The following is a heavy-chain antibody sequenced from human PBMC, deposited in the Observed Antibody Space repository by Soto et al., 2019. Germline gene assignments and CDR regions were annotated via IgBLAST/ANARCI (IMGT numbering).Heavy chain of an antibody. CDR3: AKDPSSGFAMENYFDY. CDR1: GFTFSSYA. CDR2: ISGSSTST. V-gene: IGHV3-23*01. D-gene: IGHD3-10*01. Sequence: EVQLSGSGGGLVQPGGSLRLSCAASGFTFSSYAMSWVRQAPGKGLEWVSAISGSSTSTYYADSAKGRFTISRDNSKNTLYLQMSSLRAEDTAVYYCAKDPSSGFAMENYFDYWGQGTLVTVSS. J-gene: IGHJ4*02.